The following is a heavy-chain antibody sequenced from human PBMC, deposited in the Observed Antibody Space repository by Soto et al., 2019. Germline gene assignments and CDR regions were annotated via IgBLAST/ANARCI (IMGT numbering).Heavy chain of an antibody. CDR1: GYTFTHYG. D-gene: IGHD2-15*01. Sequence: QVQLVQSGAEVKKPGASVKVSCKASGYTFTHYGITWVRQAPGQGLEWMGWINSFSGATNYPQKLQGRLSMTTDTSTNTVYLELRNLKSHDTAVYYCARDLHSGGKYWYFDIWGRGTLVTVSS. V-gene: IGHV1-18*01. CDR3: ARDLHSGGKYWYFDI. CDR2: INSFSGAT. J-gene: IGHJ2*01.